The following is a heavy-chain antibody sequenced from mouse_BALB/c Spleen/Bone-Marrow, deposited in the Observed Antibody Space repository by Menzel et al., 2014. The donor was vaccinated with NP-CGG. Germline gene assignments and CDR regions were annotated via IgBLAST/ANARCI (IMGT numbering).Heavy chain of an antibody. CDR1: GFTFSSFG. CDR3: ARGGNWDDFDV. CDR2: ISSGSTSI. J-gene: IGHJ1*01. V-gene: IGHV5-17*02. D-gene: IGHD4-1*01. Sequence: EVKLMESGGGLVQPGGSRKLSCAASGFTFSSFGMHWVRQAPERGLEWVAYISSGSTSIFYSDTVRGRFTISRDNPKNTLFQQMTSLTSEDTAMYYCARGGNWDDFDVWGAGTTVTVSS.